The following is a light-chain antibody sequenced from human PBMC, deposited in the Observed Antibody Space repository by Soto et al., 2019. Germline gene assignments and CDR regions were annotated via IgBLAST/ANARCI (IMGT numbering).Light chain of an antibody. CDR3: SSYTSSSTLVV. CDR2: DVS. Sequence: QSALTQPASVSGSPGQSITICCTGTSSDVGRYNYVSWYQQHPGKAPKLMIYDVSNRPSGVSNRFSGSKSGNTASLTISGLQAEDEADYYCSSYTSSSTLVVFGGGTKVTVL. CDR1: SSDVGRYNY. J-gene: IGLJ2*01. V-gene: IGLV2-14*01.